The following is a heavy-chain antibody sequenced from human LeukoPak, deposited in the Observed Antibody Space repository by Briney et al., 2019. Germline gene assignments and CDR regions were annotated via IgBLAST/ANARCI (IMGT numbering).Heavy chain of an antibody. D-gene: IGHD3-10*01. CDR2: IYSGGST. CDR1: GFTVSSNY. Sequence: GGSLRLSCAASGFTVSSNYMSWVRQAPGKGLEWVSVIYSGGSTYYADSVKGRFTISRDNSKNTLYLQMNGLRAEDTAVYYCARDLEPYGSGSYFDYWGQGTLVTVSS. CDR3: ARDLEPYGSGSYFDY. V-gene: IGHV3-66*01. J-gene: IGHJ4*02.